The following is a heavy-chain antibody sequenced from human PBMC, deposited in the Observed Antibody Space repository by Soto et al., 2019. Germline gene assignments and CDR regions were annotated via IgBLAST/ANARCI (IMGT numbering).Heavy chain of an antibody. D-gene: IGHD5-18*01. J-gene: IGHJ4*02. V-gene: IGHV3-30-3*01. CDR3: ARSYSYGSAIDY. Sequence: LRRSCAASGFTFISYAMHWVRQAPGKGLEWVAVISYDGSNKYYADSVKGRFTISRDNSKNTLYLQMNSLRAEDTAVYYCARSYSYGSAIDYWGQGTLVTVSS. CDR1: GFTFISYA. CDR2: ISYDGSNK.